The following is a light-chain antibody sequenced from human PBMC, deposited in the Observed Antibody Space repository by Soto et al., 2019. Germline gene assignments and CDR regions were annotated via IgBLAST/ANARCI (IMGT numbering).Light chain of an antibody. V-gene: IGLV1-44*01. Sequence: QSVLTQPPSASGTPGQRVTISCSGSSSNIGSYTVNWYQQLPGTAPKLLIYSNTQRPSGVPDRFSGSKSGTSVSLAISGLLSEDEADYYCAAWDDSLNGVVFGGGTKLTVL. CDR1: SSNIGSYT. J-gene: IGLJ2*01. CDR2: SNT. CDR3: AAWDDSLNGVV.